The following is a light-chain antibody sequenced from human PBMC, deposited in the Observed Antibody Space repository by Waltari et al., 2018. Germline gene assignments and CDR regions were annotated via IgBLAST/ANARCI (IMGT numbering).Light chain of an antibody. V-gene: IGLV1-51*02. J-gene: IGLJ7*01. CDR2: ESA. CDR1: SSNIGNNY. CDR3: GTWDSSLSGAV. Sequence: QSVLTQPPSVSAAPGQRVTISCSGGSSNIGNNYVSWYRQFPGTAPKLLIYESAERPSGIPGRVSGAKSGTPATLDITGLQAGDEADYYCGTWDSSLSGAVFGGGTHLTVL.